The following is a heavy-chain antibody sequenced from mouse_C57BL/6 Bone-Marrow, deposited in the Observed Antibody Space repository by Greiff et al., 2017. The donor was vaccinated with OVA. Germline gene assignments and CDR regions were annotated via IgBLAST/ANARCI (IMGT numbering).Heavy chain of an antibody. CDR1: GYTFTSYW. CDR3: AREGLLRSVDY. J-gene: IGHJ2*01. D-gene: IGHD2-3*01. V-gene: IGHV1-69*01. Sequence: QVQLQQPGAELVMPGASVKLSCKASGYTFTSYWMHWVKQRPGQGLEWIGEIDPSDSYTNYNQKFKGKSTLTVDKSSSTAYMQLSSLTSEDSAVYYCAREGLLRSVDYWGQGTTLTVSS. CDR2: IDPSDSYT.